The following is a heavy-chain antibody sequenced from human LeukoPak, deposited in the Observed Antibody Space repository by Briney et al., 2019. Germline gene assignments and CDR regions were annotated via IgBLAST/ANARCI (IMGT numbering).Heavy chain of an antibody. CDR2: IIAIFGTA. Sequence: SLKLSCAASGVTFSGDGISWVRRAAGHQLKWMGGIIAIFGTANYAQKLQGRVTITADESTSTAYMELSSLRSEDTAVYYCARIFASYDSSGYGRAAFDYWGQGTLVTVSS. V-gene: IGHV1-69*01. J-gene: IGHJ4*02. D-gene: IGHD3-22*01. CDR3: ARIFASYDSSGYGRAAFDY. CDR1: GVTFSGDG.